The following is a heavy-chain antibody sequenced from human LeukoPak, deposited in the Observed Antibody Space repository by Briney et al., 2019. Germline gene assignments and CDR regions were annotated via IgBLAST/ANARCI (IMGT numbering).Heavy chain of an antibody. D-gene: IGHD3-16*01. CDR2: ITYDGSSE. CDR3: AKRGDGGHKSLEY. V-gene: IGHV3-30*18. CDR1: GFTFSNYG. Sequence: GGSLRLSCAASGFTFSNYGMHWVRQAPGKGLEWVATITYDGSSEYYADSVKDRFTVSRDNSRNTLYLQMSSLKTEDTAVYYCAKRGDGGHKSLEYWGQGTLVIVSS. J-gene: IGHJ4*02.